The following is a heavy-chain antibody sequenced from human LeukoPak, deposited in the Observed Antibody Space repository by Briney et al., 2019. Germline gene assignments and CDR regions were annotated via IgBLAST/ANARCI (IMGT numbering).Heavy chain of an antibody. CDR3: AREGTLAVYMDV. J-gene: IGHJ6*03. CDR1: GFTFSTYW. Sequence: GGSLRLSCAASGFTFSTYWMHWVRQAPGKGLVWVSRINSDGNSTRYADSVKGRFTISRDNAKNSLYLQMNSLRAEDTAVYYCAREGTLAVYMDVWGKGTTVTVSS. V-gene: IGHV3-74*01. CDR2: INSDGNST.